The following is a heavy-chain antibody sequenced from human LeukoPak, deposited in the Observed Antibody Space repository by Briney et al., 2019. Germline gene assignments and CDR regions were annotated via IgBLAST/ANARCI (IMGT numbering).Heavy chain of an antibody. CDR1: GFTFSSYG. CDR3: ARDDMTYYDFWSGYRGFDY. CDR2: IWYDGSNK. V-gene: IGHV3-33*01. Sequence: GGSLRLSCAASGFTFSSYGMHWVRQAPGKGLEWVAVIWYDGSNKYYADSVKGRFTISRDNSKNTLYLQMNILRAEDTAVYYCARDDMTYYDFWSGYRGFDYWGQGTLVTVSS. J-gene: IGHJ4*02. D-gene: IGHD3-3*01.